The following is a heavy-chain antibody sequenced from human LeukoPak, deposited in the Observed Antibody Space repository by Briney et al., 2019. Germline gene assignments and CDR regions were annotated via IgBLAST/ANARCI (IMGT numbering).Heavy chain of an antibody. V-gene: IGHV3-21*01. D-gene: IGHD4-17*01. CDR1: GFTFSSYA. Sequence: GGSLRLSCAASGFTFSSYAMSWVRQAPGKGLEWVSSISSSSSYIYYADSVKGRFTISRDNAKNSLYLQMSSLRAEDTAVYYCARKPDGDYRYWDYYFDYWGQGTLVTVSS. CDR2: ISSSSSYI. J-gene: IGHJ4*02. CDR3: ARKPDGDYRYWDYYFDY.